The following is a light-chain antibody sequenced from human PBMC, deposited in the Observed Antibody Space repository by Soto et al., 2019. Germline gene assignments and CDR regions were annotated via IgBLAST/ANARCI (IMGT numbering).Light chain of an antibody. CDR3: QQYNTYPWT. Sequence: DIQVTQSPSTLSSSVGDRVTITCRASQSISSWLAWYQQKPGKAPKLLIYDASSFESGVPSRFSGSGSGTEFTLTISSLQPDDFATYYCQQYNTYPWTFRQGTKVEIK. J-gene: IGKJ1*01. CDR2: DAS. V-gene: IGKV1-5*01. CDR1: QSISSW.